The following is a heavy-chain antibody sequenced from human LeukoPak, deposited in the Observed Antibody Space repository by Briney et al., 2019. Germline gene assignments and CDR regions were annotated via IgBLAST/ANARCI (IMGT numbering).Heavy chain of an antibody. D-gene: IGHD2-15*01. CDR1: GFTFSSYS. J-gene: IGHJ4*02. V-gene: IGHV3-21*04. CDR3: AKDMSPVVATGSFDY. Sequence: PGGSLRLSCAASGFTFSSYSMNWVRQAPGKGLEWVSSISSSSSYIYYADSVKGRFTISRDNAKNSLYLQMNSLRAEDTALYYCAKDMSPVVATGSFDYWGQGTLVTVSS. CDR2: ISSSSSYI.